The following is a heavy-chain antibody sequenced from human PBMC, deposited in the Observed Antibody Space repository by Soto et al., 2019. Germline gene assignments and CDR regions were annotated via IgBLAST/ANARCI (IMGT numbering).Heavy chain of an antibody. Sequence: SVKVSCKASGGTFSSYAISWVRQAPGQGLEWMGGIIPIFGTANYAQKFQGRVTITADESTSTAYMELSSLRSEDTAVYYCARDLDCSSTSCYEDRTFDYWGQGTLVTVSS. D-gene: IGHD2-2*01. J-gene: IGHJ4*02. CDR2: IIPIFGTA. CDR3: ARDLDCSSTSCYEDRTFDY. V-gene: IGHV1-69*13. CDR1: GGTFSSYA.